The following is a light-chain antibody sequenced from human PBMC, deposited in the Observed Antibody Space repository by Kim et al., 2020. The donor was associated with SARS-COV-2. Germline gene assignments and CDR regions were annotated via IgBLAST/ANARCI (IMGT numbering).Light chain of an antibody. J-gene: IGLJ3*02. CDR2: DVS. Sequence: GQSVTISCTGTSSDVGRYNYVSWYQQHPGKAPKLMFYDVSKRPSGVPDRFSGSKSGNTASLTISGLQAEDEADYYCCSYAGSYTWVFGGGTKLTVL. V-gene: IGLV2-11*01. CDR1: SSDVGRYNY. CDR3: CSYAGSYTWV.